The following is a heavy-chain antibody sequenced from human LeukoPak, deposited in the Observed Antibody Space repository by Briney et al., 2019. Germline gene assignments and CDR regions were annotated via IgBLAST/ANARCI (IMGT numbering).Heavy chain of an antibody. Sequence: GGSLRLSCAASGVTFSSYWMKWGRLAPGQGRERVAKIRRDATERYYLNSVEGRGTISRDNAKNSLYLQMHSLIAEGTAIYYCARDYRGWSYGDYWGQGIPVTVSS. CDR1: GVTFSSYW. CDR3: ARDYRGWSYGDY. V-gene: IGHV3-7*01. J-gene: IGHJ4*02. D-gene: IGHD3-16*01. CDR2: IRRDATER.